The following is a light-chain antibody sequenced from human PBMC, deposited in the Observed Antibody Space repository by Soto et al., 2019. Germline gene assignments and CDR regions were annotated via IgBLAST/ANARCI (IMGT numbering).Light chain of an antibody. CDR2: KAS. CDR3: QQYNRYSET. J-gene: IGKJ1*01. CDR1: QTISSW. V-gene: IGKV1-5*03. Sequence: DLLSTQSHSTPSGSVGDRVTITCRASQTISSWLAWYQQKPGKAPKLLIYKASTLKSGVPSRFSGSGSGTEFTLTISSLQPDDFATYYCQQYNRYSETFGQGTK.